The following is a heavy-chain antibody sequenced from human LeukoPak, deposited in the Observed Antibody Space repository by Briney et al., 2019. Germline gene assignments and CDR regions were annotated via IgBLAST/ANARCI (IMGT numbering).Heavy chain of an antibody. J-gene: IGHJ5*02. V-gene: IGHV1-18*01. CDR3: ARALYSDYYSYLNWFDP. CDR2: IGAYNGHT. Sequence: ASVMLSCKASGYTFTNYGIGWVRQAPGQGLEWMGWIGAYNGHTNYAQKFQGRVTMTTDTSTSTAYVELRSLRSDDTAIYYCARALYSDYYSYLNWFDPWGQGTLVTVSS. CDR1: GYTFTNYG. D-gene: IGHD5-12*01.